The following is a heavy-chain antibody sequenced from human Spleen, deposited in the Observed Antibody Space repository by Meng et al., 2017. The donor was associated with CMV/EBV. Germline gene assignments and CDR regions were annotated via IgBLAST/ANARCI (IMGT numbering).Heavy chain of an antibody. CDR2: MYPKSGDT. CDR3: ARDTGSSWAFDV. CDR1: GYSVTGYY. V-gene: IGHV1-2*02. Sequence: KASGYSVTGYYLHWVRQAPGERPEWMGWMYPKSGDTNYAAKFRGRVTLTRDTSVNTAYMELKSLTSDDTAVYYCARDTGSSWAFDVWGRGTLVTVSS. D-gene: IGHD6-13*01. J-gene: IGHJ3*01.